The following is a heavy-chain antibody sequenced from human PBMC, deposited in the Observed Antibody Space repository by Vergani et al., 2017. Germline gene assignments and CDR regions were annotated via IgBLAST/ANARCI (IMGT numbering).Heavy chain of an antibody. CDR1: GYTFTSYY. J-gene: IGHJ5*02. CDR3: ARDGVISQTDYDILTGYYSVGFDP. V-gene: IGHV1-46*01. Sequence: QVQLVQSGAEVKKPGASVKVSCKASGYTFTSYYMHWVRQAPGQGLEWMGIINPSGGSTSYAQKFQGRVTMTRDTSTSTVYMELSSLRSEDTAVYYCARDGVISQTDYDILTGYYSVGFDPWGQGTLVTVSS. D-gene: IGHD3-9*01. CDR2: INPSGGST.